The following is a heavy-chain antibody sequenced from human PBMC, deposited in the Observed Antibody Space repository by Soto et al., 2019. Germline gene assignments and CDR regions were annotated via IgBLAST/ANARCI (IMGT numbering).Heavy chain of an antibody. J-gene: IGHJ5*02. V-gene: IGHV4-31*03. CDR1: RAFINSGGFY. D-gene: IGHD2-21*01. Sequence: LTCSVSRAFINSGGFYYSWIRQPPGKGLEWLGYIFHSGSTLYTPSLRGRLTLSADTSRNQLSLHLTSVTAADTAVYYCVRGGIAGHWFDPWGQGILVTVSS. CDR3: VRGGIAGHWFDP. CDR2: IFHSGST.